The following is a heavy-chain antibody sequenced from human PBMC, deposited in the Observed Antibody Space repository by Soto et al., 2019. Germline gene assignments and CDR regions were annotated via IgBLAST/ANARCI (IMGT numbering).Heavy chain of an antibody. CDR2: INVYNGDR. CDR3: ARLQLGGDRMRTWSDP. J-gene: IGHJ5*02. Sequence: QVQVVQSGPELKKPGASVKVSCKAQGYIFTKYGIGWVRQAPGHGLEWMGLINVYNGDRKVAQKFQDRAPMTPHTATDTVYMKWKSLRSGDTPVYSWARLQLGGDRMRTWSDPWAQGPLVTVPS. V-gene: IGHV1-18*01. D-gene: IGHD2-21*02. CDR1: GYIFTKYG.